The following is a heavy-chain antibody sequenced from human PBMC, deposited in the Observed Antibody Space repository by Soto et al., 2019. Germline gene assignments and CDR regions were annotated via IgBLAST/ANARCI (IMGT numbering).Heavy chain of an antibody. CDR3: AKGYDRYGSGYEGFDT. CDR1: GFTVDTYA. J-gene: IGHJ4*02. D-gene: IGHD5-12*01. V-gene: IGHV3-23*01. Sequence: GGSLRLSCAASGFTVDTYAMAWVRQTPRKGLDWVSSVSGSGDHTYYANSVKGRFTISRDSSENTVHLQTNSLRAEDTAVYFCAKGYDRYGSGYEGFDTWGQGTLVTVSS. CDR2: VSGSGDHT.